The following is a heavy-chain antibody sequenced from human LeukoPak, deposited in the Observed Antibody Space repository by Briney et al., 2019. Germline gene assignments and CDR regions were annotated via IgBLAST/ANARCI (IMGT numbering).Heavy chain of an antibody. CDR2: IIPIFVTA. CDR1: GGTFSSCA. V-gene: IGHV1-69*13. D-gene: IGHD3-10*01. J-gene: IGHJ3*02. CDR3: ASTGLRGGLDAFDI. Sequence: GASVKVSCKASGGTFSSCAISWGRQAPGQGLEWRGGIIPIFVTANYAQKFQGRVTITADESTSTAYMELSSLRSEDTAVYYCASTGLRGGLDAFDIWGQGTMVTVSS.